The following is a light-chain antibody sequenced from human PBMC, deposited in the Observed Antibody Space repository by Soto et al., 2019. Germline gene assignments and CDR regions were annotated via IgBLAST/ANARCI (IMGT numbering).Light chain of an antibody. CDR3: QQRSNWPRT. Sequence: EIVLTQSPATLSLSPGERATLSCWASQSISSFLAWYQQKPGQAPRLLIYDASTRATGIPARFSGSGSGTGFTLTISTLEPKDFAVYYCQQRSNWPRTFGQGTRLEIK. V-gene: IGKV3-11*01. CDR1: QSISSF. J-gene: IGKJ5*01. CDR2: DAS.